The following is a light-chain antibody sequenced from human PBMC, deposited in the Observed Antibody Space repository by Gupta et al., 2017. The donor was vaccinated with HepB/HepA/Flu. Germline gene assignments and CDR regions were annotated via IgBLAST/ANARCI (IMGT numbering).Light chain of an antibody. CDR2: EVT. CDR3: CSYAGNSFWV. CDR1: SNDVGSYHF. J-gene: IGLJ3*02. V-gene: IGLV2-23*02. Sequence: SALPQPASVSGSPGQSITISCTGTSNDVGSYHFVSWYRQHPGNAPKLMIYEVTKRPAGVANRFSGSKSGNTASLTISGRKEEDEADYYDCSYAGNSFWVFGGGTKLTVL.